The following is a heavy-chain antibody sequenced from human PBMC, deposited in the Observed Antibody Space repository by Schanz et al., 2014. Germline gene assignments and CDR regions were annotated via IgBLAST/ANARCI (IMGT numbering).Heavy chain of an antibody. V-gene: IGHV3-11*04. J-gene: IGHJ6*02. CDR1: GFTFSDYY. CDR3: ARVVLAATGPRNYYYYGMDV. D-gene: IGHD6-13*01. Sequence: VQLVESGGGLIQPGGSLRLSCAVSGFTFSDYYMSWIRQAPGKGPEWVSYISSGGSDTYYADSVQGRFTISRDNARNSLYLQMNSLRAEDTAVYYCARVVLAATGPRNYYYYGMDVWGQGTTVTVSS. CDR2: ISSGGSDT.